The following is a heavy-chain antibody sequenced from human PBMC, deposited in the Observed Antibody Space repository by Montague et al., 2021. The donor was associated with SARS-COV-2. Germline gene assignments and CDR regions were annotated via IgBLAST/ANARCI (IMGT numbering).Heavy chain of an antibody. Sequence: CAISGDSASSNPATWNWIRQSPSRGLEWLGRTYYRSKWYHDYAISLKSRITINPDTSKNQFSLQLSSVAPEDTAVFYCARTTTRMLYPENAFDIWGRGTMVTVSS. V-gene: IGHV6-1*01. CDR3: ARTTTRMLYPENAFDI. CDR2: TYYRSKWYH. D-gene: IGHD2-15*01. CDR1: GDSASSNPAT. J-gene: IGHJ3*02.